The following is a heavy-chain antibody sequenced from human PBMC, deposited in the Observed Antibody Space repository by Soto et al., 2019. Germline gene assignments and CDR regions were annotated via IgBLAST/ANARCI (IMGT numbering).Heavy chain of an antibody. CDR1: GGSISGTTYS. Sequence: QLQLQESGSGLVKPSQTLSLTCAVSGGSISGTTYSWSWIRQPPGKGLEWIGYIYDSGNTYYNPSLKSKFSISVDRSKNQFSLKLSSVTAADTAVYYCARGQGAVAGHSNFDYWVQGALVTGSS. CDR2: IYDSGNT. CDR3: ARGQGAVAGHSNFDY. D-gene: IGHD6-13*01. J-gene: IGHJ4*02. V-gene: IGHV4-30-2*01.